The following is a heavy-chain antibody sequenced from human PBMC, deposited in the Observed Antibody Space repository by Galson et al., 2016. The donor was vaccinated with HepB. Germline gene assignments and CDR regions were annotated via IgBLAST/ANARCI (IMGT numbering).Heavy chain of an antibody. J-gene: IGHJ4*02. CDR3: AKSEKGQFDY. CDR2: ISGSGGRT. V-gene: IGHV3-23*01. Sequence: SLRLSCAASGFTFSSYAMSWVRQAPGKGLEWVSTISGSGGRTDHADYVKGRFTISRDNSKTTLYLQMNSLRAGDRAVYYCAKSEKGQFDYWGQGTLVTVSS. CDR1: GFTFSSYA.